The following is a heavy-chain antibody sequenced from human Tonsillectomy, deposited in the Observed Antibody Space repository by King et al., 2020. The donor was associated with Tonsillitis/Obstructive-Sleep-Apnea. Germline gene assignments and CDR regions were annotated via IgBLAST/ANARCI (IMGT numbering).Heavy chain of an antibody. CDR2: ILYSGRT. J-gene: IGHJ6*03. Sequence: VQLQESGPGLVKPSETLSLTCTVSYGAISSYYWSWIRQPPGKGLEWIGYILYSGRTNYNPSLKSRGTISVDTSKNQFSLKLSSVTAADTAVYYCARDHCSSTSCYGNYYYMDVWGKGTTVTVSS. V-gene: IGHV4-59*01. D-gene: IGHD2-2*01. CDR3: ARDHCSSTSCYGNYYYMDV. CDR1: YGAISSYY.